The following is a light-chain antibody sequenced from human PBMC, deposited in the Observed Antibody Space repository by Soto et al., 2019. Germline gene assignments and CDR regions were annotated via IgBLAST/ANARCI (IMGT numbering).Light chain of an antibody. CDR3: QVWDSSSDHVV. Sequence: SYDLTQPPSVSVAPGQTARITCGGTNIGSKSVHWYQQKPGQAPVLVVYDDSDRPSGIPERFSGSNSGNTATLTISRVEAGDEADYYCQVWDSSSDHVVFGGGTQVTVL. J-gene: IGLJ2*01. CDR2: DDS. V-gene: IGLV3-21*02. CDR1: NIGSKS.